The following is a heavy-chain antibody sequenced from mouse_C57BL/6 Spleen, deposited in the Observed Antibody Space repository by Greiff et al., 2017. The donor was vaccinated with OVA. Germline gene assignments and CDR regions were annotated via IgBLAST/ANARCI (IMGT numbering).Heavy chain of an antibody. CDR1: GFTFSDYG. CDR2: ISSGSSTI. CDR3: AKIYYVAY. Sequence: EVKLVESGGGLVKPGGSLKLSCAASGFTFSDYGMHWVRQAPEKGLAWVAYISSGSSTIYYADTVKGRFTISRDNAKNTLFLQMTSLRSEDTAMYYCAKIYYVAYWGQGTLVTVSA. J-gene: IGHJ3*01. V-gene: IGHV5-17*01. D-gene: IGHD2-1*01.